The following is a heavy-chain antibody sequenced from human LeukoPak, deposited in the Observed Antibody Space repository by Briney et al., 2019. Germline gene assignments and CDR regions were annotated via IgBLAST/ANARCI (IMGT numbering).Heavy chain of an antibody. CDR1: GFTFSTYW. V-gene: IGHV3-7*01. J-gene: IGHJ1*01. CDR3: ARAYQLPLS. D-gene: IGHD2-2*01. Sequence: GGSLRLSCAASGFTFSTYWMGWVRQSPGKGLEWVANIKQDGSEKHYVDSVRGRFTISRDNTKNSLYLQMNSLRAEDTAVYYCARAYQLPLSWGQGTLVTVSS. CDR2: IKQDGSEK.